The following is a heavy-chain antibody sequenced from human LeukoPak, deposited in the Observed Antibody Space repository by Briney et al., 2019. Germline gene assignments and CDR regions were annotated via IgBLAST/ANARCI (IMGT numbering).Heavy chain of an antibody. CDR1: GGSFSGYY. CDR2: INHSGGT. CDR3: ARGPLGDIVVVPAASWFDP. V-gene: IGHV4-34*01. D-gene: IGHD2-2*01. J-gene: IGHJ5*02. Sequence: KPSETLSLTCAVYGGSFSGYYWSWIHQPPGKGLEWIGEINHSGGTNYNPSLKSRVTISVDTSKNQFSLKLSSVTAADTAVYYCARGPLGDIVVVPAASWFDPWGQGTLVTVSS.